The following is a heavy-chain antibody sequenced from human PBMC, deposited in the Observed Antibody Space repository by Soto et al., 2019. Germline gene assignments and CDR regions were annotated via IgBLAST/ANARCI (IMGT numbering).Heavy chain of an antibody. D-gene: IGHD6-13*01. CDR2: INPSGGST. CDR1: GYTFTSYY. CDR3: ARDLSQLDPINYYYYYGMDV. J-gene: IGHJ6*02. Sequence: QVQLVQSGAEVKKPGASVKVSCKASGYTFTSYYMHWVRQAPGQGLEWMGIINPSGGSTSYAQKFKGRVTMTRDTSTSTVYMELSSLRSEDTAVYYCARDLSQLDPINYYYYYGMDVWGQGTTVTVSS. V-gene: IGHV1-46*01.